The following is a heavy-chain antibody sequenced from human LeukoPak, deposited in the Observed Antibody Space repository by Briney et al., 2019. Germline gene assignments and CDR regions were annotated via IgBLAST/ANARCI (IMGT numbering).Heavy chain of an antibody. Sequence: KPGGSLILYCVPSGFRLSMYSMNAVRQAPGKGLEWVSFISSSSSYISYADSVKGRFTISRDSAKVPMFLQMLGLRAEVTAVYYCARQSYDHLLRGVIRGALDIWGPRRMVTVSS. CDR1: GFRLSMYS. J-gene: IGHJ3*02. CDR2: ISSSSSYI. V-gene: IGHV3-21*01. CDR3: ARQSYDHLLRGVIRGALDI. D-gene: IGHD3-10*01.